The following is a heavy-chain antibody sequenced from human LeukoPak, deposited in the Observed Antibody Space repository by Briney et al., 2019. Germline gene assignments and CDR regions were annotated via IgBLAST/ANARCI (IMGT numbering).Heavy chain of an antibody. Sequence: GGSLRLSCEASGFVFGHSWMSWVRQAPGKGLEWVANINLDGSEINYLDSLTGRLTISRDNAKDSLYLQMNGLRAEDTAVYFCVRGRGYSTFDYWGQRTLVTVSS. CDR1: GFVFGHSW. J-gene: IGHJ4*02. CDR3: VRGRGYSTFDY. D-gene: IGHD3-22*01. V-gene: IGHV3-7*03. CDR2: INLDGSEI.